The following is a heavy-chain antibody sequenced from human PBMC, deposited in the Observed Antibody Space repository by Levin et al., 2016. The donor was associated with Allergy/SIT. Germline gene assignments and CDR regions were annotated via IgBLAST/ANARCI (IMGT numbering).Heavy chain of an antibody. Sequence: SVKVSCKASGGTFSSYAISWVRQAPGQGLEWMGGIIPIFGTANYAQKFQGRVTITADESTSTAYMELSSLRSEDTAVYYCARDSGVTAYYYYYMDVWGKGTTVTVSS. D-gene: IGHD4-23*01. V-gene: IGHV1-69*13. J-gene: IGHJ6*03. CDR3: ARDSGVTAYYYYYMDV. CDR1: GGTFSSYA. CDR2: IIPIFGTA.